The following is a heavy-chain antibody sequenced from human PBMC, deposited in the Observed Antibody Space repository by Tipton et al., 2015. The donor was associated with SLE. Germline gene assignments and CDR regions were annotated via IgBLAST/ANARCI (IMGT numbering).Heavy chain of an antibody. Sequence: TLSLTCAVSGGSISSSGHYWGWIRQSPGKGLEWIASISYSGSTYYNPSLRSRVTISRTTSSNQFSLNLSSVTAADTAVYYCARGGVVTLTQFDYWGQGTQVTVSS. CDR2: ISYSGST. CDR1: GGSISSSGHY. D-gene: IGHD3-10*01. V-gene: IGHV4-39*07. CDR3: ARGGVVTLTQFDY. J-gene: IGHJ4*02.